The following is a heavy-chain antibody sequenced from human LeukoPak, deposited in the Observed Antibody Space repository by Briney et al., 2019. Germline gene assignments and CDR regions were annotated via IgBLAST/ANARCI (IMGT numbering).Heavy chain of an antibody. D-gene: IGHD2-2*01. CDR2: IIPILGIA. CDR1: GGTFSSYT. V-gene: IGHV1-69*04. Sequence: SVKVSCKASGGTFSSYTISWVRQAPGQGLEWMGRIIPILGIANYAQKFQGRVTITADKSTSTAYMELSSLRSEDTAVYYCARDPVVPADIPEIAVAGWGQGTLVTVSS. J-gene: IGHJ4*02. CDR3: ARDPVVPADIPEIAVAG.